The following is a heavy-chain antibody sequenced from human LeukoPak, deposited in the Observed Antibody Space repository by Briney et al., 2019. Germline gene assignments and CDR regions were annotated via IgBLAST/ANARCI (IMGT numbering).Heavy chain of an antibody. CDR1: GFTFCSYA. J-gene: IGHJ6*02. Sequence: PGGSLRLSCAASGFTFCSYAMSWVRQAPGKGLEWVSAISGSGGSTYYADSVKGRFTISRDNSKNTLYLQMISLRAEDTAVYYCAKDIGVTIFGLALMDVWGQGTTVTVSS. V-gene: IGHV3-23*01. CDR2: ISGSGGST. CDR3: AKDIGVTIFGLALMDV. D-gene: IGHD3-3*01.